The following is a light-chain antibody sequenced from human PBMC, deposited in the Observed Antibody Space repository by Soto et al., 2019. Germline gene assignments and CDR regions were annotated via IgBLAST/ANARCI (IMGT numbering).Light chain of an antibody. J-gene: IGLJ1*01. V-gene: IGLV2-14*03. CDR1: SSDVGGYNF. CDR2: EVT. Sequence: QSVLTQPASVFGSPGQSITISCTGTSSDVGGYNFVSWYQQLPGKAPKLMIYEVTSRPPGVSNRFSGSKSGNTASLTISGLQPEDEAEYYCSSYTTSSTVVFGTGTKVTVL. CDR3: SSYTTSSTVV.